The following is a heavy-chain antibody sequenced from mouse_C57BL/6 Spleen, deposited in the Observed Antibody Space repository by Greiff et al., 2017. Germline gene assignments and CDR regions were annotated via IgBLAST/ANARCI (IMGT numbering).Heavy chain of an antibody. CDR1: GYTFTEYT. CDR2: FYPGSGSI. D-gene: IGHD1-1*01. J-gene: IGHJ2*01. CDR3: ARHEDYYGSSYSYYFDY. V-gene: IGHV1-62-2*01. Sequence: VKLQESGAELVKPGASVKLSCKASGYTFTEYTIHWVKQRSGQGLEWIGWFYPGSGSIKYNEKFKDKATLTADKSSSTVYMELSRLTSEDSAVYFCARHEDYYGSSYSYYFDYWGQGTTLTVSS.